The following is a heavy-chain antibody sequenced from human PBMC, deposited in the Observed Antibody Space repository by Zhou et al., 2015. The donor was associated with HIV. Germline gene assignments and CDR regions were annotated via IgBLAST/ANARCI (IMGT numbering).Heavy chain of an antibody. D-gene: IGHD2-8*01. V-gene: IGHV1-69*01. CDR3: ARGILKDCTSHSCYTHFDY. Sequence: QVQLVQSGAEVKKPGSSVKVSCKASGGTFSSYAISWVRQAPGQGLEWMGGIIPIFGTANYAQKFQGRVTITADESTSTAYMELSSLRSEDTAVYYCARGILKDCTSHSCYTHFDYWGQGTLVTVSS. J-gene: IGHJ4*02. CDR2: IIPIFGTA. CDR1: GGTFSSYA.